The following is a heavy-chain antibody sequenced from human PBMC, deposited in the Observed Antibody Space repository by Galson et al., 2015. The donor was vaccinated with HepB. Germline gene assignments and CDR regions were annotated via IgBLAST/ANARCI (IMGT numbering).Heavy chain of an antibody. V-gene: IGHV3-74*01. CDR1: GFTFSSYW. Sequence: SLRLSCAASGFTFSSYWMHWVRQAPGKGLVWVSRINLGGGGASYADSVKGRFTISRDNAKNTLYLQMNSLRAEDTAVYYCARVPQSLLYYMDVWGKGTTVTVSS. CDR3: ARVPQSLLYYMDV. J-gene: IGHJ6*03. D-gene: IGHD2-21*01. CDR2: INLGGGGA.